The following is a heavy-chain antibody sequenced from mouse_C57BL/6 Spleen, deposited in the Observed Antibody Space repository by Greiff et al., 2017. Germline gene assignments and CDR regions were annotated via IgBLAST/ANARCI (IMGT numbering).Heavy chain of an antibody. D-gene: IGHD2-5*01. CDR3: ARVPTGYSNYGYAMDY. CDR2: IDPSDSET. V-gene: IGHV1-52*01. CDR1: GYTFTSYW. Sequence: QVQLQQPGAELVRPGSSVKLSCKASGYTFTSYWMHWVKQRPIQGLEWIGNIDPSDSETHYNQKFKDKATLTVDKSSSTAYMQLSSLTSEDSAVYYCARVPTGYSNYGYAMDYGGQGTSVTVSS. J-gene: IGHJ4*01.